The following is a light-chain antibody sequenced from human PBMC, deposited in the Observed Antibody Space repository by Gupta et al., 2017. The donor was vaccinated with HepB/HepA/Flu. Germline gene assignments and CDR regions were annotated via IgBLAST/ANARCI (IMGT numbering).Light chain of an antibody. Sequence: DIVMTQSPLSLPVTPGEPASISCRSSQSLLHSNGYNCLDWYLQKPGQSPQLLIYLGSNRASGVPDRFSGSGSGTDFTLKISRVEAEDVGVYYCMQALQTPRFGPGTKVDIK. J-gene: IGKJ3*01. CDR1: QSLLHSNGYNC. V-gene: IGKV2-28*01. CDR3: MQALQTPR. CDR2: LGS.